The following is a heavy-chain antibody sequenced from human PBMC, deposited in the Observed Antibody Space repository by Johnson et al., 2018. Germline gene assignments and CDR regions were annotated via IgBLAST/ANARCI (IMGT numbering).Heavy chain of an antibody. CDR2: ISGSGGST. D-gene: IGHD1-7*01. CDR1: GFTFSSYA. Sequence: QVQLVESGGGLVQPGGSLRLSCAASGFTFSSYAMHWVRQAPGKGLEYVSAISGSGGSTYYADSVKGRFTITRDNSKNTRYLQMNSLRAEDTAVYYCSTGMHWNYRDAVDIWGQGTMVTVSS. CDR3: STGMHWNYRDAVDI. V-gene: IGHV3-64*04. J-gene: IGHJ3*02.